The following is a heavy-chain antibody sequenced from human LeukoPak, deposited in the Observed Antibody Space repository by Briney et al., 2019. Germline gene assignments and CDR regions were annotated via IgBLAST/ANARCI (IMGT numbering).Heavy chain of an antibody. D-gene: IGHD4/OR15-4a*01. Sequence: GCSLRLSCAPSGFTVSSNYMSWVRQAPGKGLEWVSVIYSGGSTYYADSVKGRFTISRDNSKNTLYLQMNSLRAEDTAVYYCARARVVLPAHEWYFDLWGSGTLVTVST. CDR3: ARARVVLPAHEWYFDL. CDR2: IYSGGST. J-gene: IGHJ2*01. V-gene: IGHV3-66*01. CDR1: GFTVSSNY.